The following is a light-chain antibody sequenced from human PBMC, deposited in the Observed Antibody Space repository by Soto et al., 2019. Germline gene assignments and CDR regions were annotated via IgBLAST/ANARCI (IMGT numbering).Light chain of an antibody. V-gene: IGLV2-14*03. CDR2: DVD. Sequence: QSVLTQPASVSGSPGQSITISCTGTSSDVGGYDYVSWYQQHPGKAPKLMIYDVDNRPSGVSNRFSGSKSGNTASLTISGLQAEDEADYYCSSYTSSSSNWVFGGGTKLTVL. CDR1: SSDVGGYDY. J-gene: IGLJ3*02. CDR3: SSYTSSSSNWV.